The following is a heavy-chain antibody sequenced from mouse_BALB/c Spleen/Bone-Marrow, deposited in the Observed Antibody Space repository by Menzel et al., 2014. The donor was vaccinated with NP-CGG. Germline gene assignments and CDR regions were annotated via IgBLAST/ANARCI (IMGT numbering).Heavy chain of an antibody. J-gene: IGHJ4*01. V-gene: IGHV3-8*02. CDR3: ASYYYGSSYAMDY. CDR1: GDSITSGY. CDR2: ISYSGST. Sequence: EVMLVESGPSLVKPSQPLSLSCSVTGDSITSGYWNWIRKFPGNKLEYMGYISYSGSTYYNPSLQSRITITRDTSNNQYYLQLNSVTTEDTATYYCASYYYGSSYAMDYWGQGTSVTVSS. D-gene: IGHD1-1*01.